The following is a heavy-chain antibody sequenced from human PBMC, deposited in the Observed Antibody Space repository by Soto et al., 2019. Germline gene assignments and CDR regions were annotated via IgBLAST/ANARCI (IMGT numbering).Heavy chain of an antibody. CDR3: ARAPRYDFWSGYYRFDY. D-gene: IGHD3-3*01. Sequence: PSETLSLTCAVYGGSFSGYYWSWIRQPPGKGLEWIGEINHSGSTNYNPSLKSRVTISVDTSKNQFSLKLSSVTAADTAVYYCARAPRYDFWSGYYRFDYWGQGTLVTVS. V-gene: IGHV4-34*01. CDR1: GGSFSGYY. CDR2: INHSGST. J-gene: IGHJ4*02.